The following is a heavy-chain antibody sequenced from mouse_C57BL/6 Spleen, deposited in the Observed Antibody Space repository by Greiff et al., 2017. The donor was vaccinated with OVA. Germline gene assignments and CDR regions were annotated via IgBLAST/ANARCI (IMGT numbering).Heavy chain of an antibody. CDR3: ARRGIYYGSHFDY. CDR2: INPSTGGT. Sequence: VQLQQSGPELVKPGASVKISCKASGYSFTGYYMNRVKQSPEKSLEWIGEINPSTGGTTYNQKFKAKATLTVDKSSSTAYMQLKSLTSEDSAVYYCARRGIYYGSHFDYWGQGTTLTVSS. D-gene: IGHD1-1*01. CDR1: GYSFTGYY. J-gene: IGHJ2*01. V-gene: IGHV1-42*01.